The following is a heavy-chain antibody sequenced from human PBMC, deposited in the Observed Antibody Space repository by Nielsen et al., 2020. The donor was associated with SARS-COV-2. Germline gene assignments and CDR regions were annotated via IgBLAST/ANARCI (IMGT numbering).Heavy chain of an antibody. CDR1: GYTFTSYG. CDR3: AREEDGVYVFDY. V-gene: IGHV1-69*13. J-gene: IGHJ4*02. Sequence: SVKVSCKASGYTFTSYGISWVRQAPGQGLEWMGGIIPIFGTANYAQKFQGRVTITADESTSTAYMELSSLRSEDTAVYYCAREEDGVYVFDYWGQGTLVTVSS. CDR2: IIPIFGTA. D-gene: IGHD5/OR15-5a*01.